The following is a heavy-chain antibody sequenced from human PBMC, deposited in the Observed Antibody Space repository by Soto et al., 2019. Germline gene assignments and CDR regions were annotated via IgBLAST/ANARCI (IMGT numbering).Heavy chain of an antibody. CDR2: IYYSGNT. V-gene: IGHV4-39*01. Sequence: SETLSLTCTVSGDSISSSRYHWGWIRQPPGKGLEWIGTIYYSGNTYYNPSLKSRVTISVDTSKNQFALKVNSVIAADTAVYYCARHHTNLYYYYYTDVWGKGTTVTVSS. CDR3: ARHHTNLYYYYYTDV. J-gene: IGHJ6*03. CDR1: GDSISSSRYH.